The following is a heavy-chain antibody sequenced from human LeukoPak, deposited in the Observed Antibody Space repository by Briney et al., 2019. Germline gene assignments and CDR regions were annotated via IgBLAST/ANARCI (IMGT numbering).Heavy chain of an antibody. D-gene: IGHD3-22*01. Sequence: GGSRRPSCAASGFTFSSYCMHWVRQAPGRGLEWVAVISYDGSNKYYADSGKGRFTISRDNSKNTLYLQMNSLRAEDTAVYYCAKDFSGYYDYWGQGTLVTVSS. V-gene: IGHV3-30*18. CDR3: AKDFSGYYDY. CDR1: GFTFSSYC. J-gene: IGHJ4*02. CDR2: ISYDGSNK.